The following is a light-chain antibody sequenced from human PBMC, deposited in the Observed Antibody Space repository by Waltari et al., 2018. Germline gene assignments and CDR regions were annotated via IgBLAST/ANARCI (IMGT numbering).Light chain of an antibody. Sequence: QSALTQPASVSGSPGQSITISCPGTSSDVGGYNYVSWYQQHPGKAPRLMIYDVSNRPSGVSNRFSGSKSGNTASLTISGLQAEDEADYHCSSYTSSSTLIFGGGTKLTVL. CDR3: SSYTSSSTLI. V-gene: IGLV2-14*03. CDR2: DVS. CDR1: SSDVGGYNY. J-gene: IGLJ2*01.